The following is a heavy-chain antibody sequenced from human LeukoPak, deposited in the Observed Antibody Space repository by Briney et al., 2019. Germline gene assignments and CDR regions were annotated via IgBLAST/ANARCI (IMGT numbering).Heavy chain of an antibody. V-gene: IGHV3-21*01. CDR2: ITGGGTFT. CDR1: GFSFSQHS. J-gene: IGHJ6*03. CDR3: ASSLFLGGYDFWSGYSDYYYYMDV. D-gene: IGHD3-3*01. Sequence: GGSLRLSCEASGFSFSQHSMGWVRLAPGKGLEWVSSITGGGTFTFYADSVKGRFTVSRDNANNLLFLQLHSLRADDTAIYYCASSLFLGGYDFWSGYSDYYYYMDVWGKGTTVTVSS.